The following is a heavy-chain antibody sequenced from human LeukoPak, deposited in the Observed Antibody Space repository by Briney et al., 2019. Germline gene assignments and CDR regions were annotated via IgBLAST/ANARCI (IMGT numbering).Heavy chain of an antibody. V-gene: IGHV1-3*01. D-gene: IGHD2-15*01. CDR1: GYTFTSYA. Sequence: ASVKVSCKASGYTFTSYAMHWVRQAPGQRLEWMGWINAGNGNTKYSQKFQGRVTLTRDTSASTAYMELSSLRSEDTAVYYCARDDRYCSGGSCYRVFDPWGQGTLVTVSS. J-gene: IGHJ5*02. CDR3: ARDDRYCSGGSCYRVFDP. CDR2: INAGNGNT.